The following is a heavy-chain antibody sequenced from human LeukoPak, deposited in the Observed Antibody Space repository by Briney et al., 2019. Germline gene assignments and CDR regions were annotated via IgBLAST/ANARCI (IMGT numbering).Heavy chain of an antibody. Sequence: GASVKVSCKASGYTFTSYDINWVRQATGQGLEWMGWMNPNSGNTGYAQKFQGRVTITRNTSISTAYMELSSLRSEDTAVYYCARDHPKRGSYGVRAFDIWGQGTMVTVSS. V-gene: IGHV1-8*03. CDR1: GYTFTSYD. J-gene: IGHJ3*02. CDR2: MNPNSGNT. CDR3: ARDHPKRGSYGVRAFDI. D-gene: IGHD1-26*01.